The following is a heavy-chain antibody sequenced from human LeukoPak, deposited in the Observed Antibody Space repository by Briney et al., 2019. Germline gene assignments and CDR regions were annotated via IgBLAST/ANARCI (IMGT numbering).Heavy chain of an antibody. V-gene: IGHV1-2*02. CDR1: GYTFTGYY. Sequence: GSSVKVSCKASGYTFTGYYMHWVRQAPGQGLEWMGWINPNSGGTNYAQKFQGRVTMTRDTSISTAYMELSRLRSDDTAVYYCAREADYDGVFDYWGQGTLVTVSS. CDR2: INPNSGGT. J-gene: IGHJ4*02. D-gene: IGHD4-17*01. CDR3: AREADYDGVFDY.